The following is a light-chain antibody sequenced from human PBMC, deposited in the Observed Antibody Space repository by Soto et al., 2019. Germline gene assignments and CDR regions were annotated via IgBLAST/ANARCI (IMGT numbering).Light chain of an antibody. CDR2: GAS. J-gene: IGKJ4*01. CDR1: QSVGRNY. Sequence: EIVLTQSPGTLSVSPGERATLSCRASQSVGRNYLAWYQQKPGQAPRLLIHGASNRATGIPDRFSGSGSGTDFSLTISRLEPEDFAVYYCQQYANSPHTFGGGTKVETK. CDR3: QQYANSPHT. V-gene: IGKV3-20*01.